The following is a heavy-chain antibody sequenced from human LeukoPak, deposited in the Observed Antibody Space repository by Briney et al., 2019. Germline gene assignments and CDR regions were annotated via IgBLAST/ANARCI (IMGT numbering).Heavy chain of an antibody. CDR3: ARDREYSSSGLVWFDP. D-gene: IGHD6-6*01. J-gene: IGHJ5*02. V-gene: IGHV4-59*02. CDR2: IYYSGST. CDR1: GGSVSGYY. Sequence: PSETLFLTCTVSGGSVSGYYWSWIRQPPGKGLEWIGYIYYSGSTNYNPSLKSRVTISVDTSENQFSLKLTSVTAADTAVYYCARDREYSSSGLVWFDPWGHGILVTASS.